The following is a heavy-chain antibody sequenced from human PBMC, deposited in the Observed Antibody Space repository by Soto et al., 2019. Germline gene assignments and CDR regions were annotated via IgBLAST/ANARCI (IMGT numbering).Heavy chain of an antibody. CDR2: ISSAGTFT. CDR1: GLPFSSHA. V-gene: IGHV3-30-3*01. CDR3: VRVYVLQYDY. J-gene: IGHJ4*02. D-gene: IGHD3-16*01. Sequence: QVQLVESGGGVVQPGTSLRLSCLVSGLPFSSHAMDWVRQAPGNGLEWLSIISSAGTFTYNAESVRGRFTISRDNSKNTLYLKMNNLRVEDTAVYYCVRVYVLQYDYWGQGTVVTVSS.